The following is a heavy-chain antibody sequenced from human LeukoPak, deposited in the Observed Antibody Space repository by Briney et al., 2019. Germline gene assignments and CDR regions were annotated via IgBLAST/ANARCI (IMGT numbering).Heavy chain of an antibody. CDR3: ARSFSSYGQYYFDY. CDR1: GYTFTSYG. V-gene: IGHV1-18*01. CDR2: ISAYNGNT. J-gene: IGHJ4*02. Sequence: ASVKVSCKASGYTFTSYGISWVRQAPGQGLVWMGWISAYNGNTNYAQKLQGRVTITTDTSTSTAYMELRSLRSDDTAVYYCARSFSSYGQYYFDYWGQGTLVTVSS. D-gene: IGHD5-18*01.